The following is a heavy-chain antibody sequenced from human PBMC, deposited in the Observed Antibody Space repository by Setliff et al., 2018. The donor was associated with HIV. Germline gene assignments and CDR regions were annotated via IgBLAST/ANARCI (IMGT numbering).Heavy chain of an antibody. Sequence: VASVKVSCKASGYTFSTYGVAWVRQGPGQGLEWMGRISGNNHDTKYARKFQGRVTMTTDTSTNTVYMDLRSLRSDDTAVYFCARDLYSSGWPNWFDPWGQGALVTVSS. D-gene: IGHD6-19*01. CDR2: ISGNNHDT. CDR1: GYTFSTYG. J-gene: IGHJ5*02. V-gene: IGHV1-18*01. CDR3: ARDLYSSGWPNWFDP.